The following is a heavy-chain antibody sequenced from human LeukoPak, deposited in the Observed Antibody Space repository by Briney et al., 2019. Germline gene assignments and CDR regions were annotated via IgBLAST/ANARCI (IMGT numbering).Heavy chain of an antibody. J-gene: IGHJ4*02. V-gene: IGHV4-59*08. CDR2: IYYSGST. CDR1: GGSISSYH. CDR3: ARHSSGYLSYFDY. Sequence: ASETLSLTCTVSGGSISSYHWSWIRQPPGKGLEWIGYIYYSGSTNYNPSLKSRVTISLDTSKNQFSLEVSSVTAADTAVYYCARHSSGYLSYFDYWGQGTLVPVSS. D-gene: IGHD3-22*01.